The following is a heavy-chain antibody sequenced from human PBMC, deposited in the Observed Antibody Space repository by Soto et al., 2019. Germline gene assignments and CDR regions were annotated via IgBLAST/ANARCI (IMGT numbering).Heavy chain of an antibody. CDR2: IYHSGST. CDR3: ARGDTSGYSPWYFDL. V-gene: IGHV4-4*02. Sequence: QVQLQESGPGLVKPSGTLSLTCAVSGGSISSNNWWSWVRQPPGKGLEWIGEIYHSGSTNYNPSLQSRVSISVDKSQTQFSLKLSSVTAAATAVYYCARGDTSGYSPWYFDLWGRGTLVTVSS. CDR1: GGSISSNNW. J-gene: IGHJ2*01. D-gene: IGHD3-22*01.